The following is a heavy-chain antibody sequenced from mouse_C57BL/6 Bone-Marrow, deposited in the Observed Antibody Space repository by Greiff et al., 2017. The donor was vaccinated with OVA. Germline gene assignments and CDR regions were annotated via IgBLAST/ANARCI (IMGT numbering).Heavy chain of an antibody. J-gene: IGHJ4*01. Sequence: VQLQQSGAELVRPGASVKLSCTASGFNIKDDYMHWVKQRPEQGLEWIGWIDPENGDTEYASKFQGKATITADTSSNTAYLQLSSLTSEDTAVYYCTTSYGNYVRYAMDYWGQGTSVTGSS. CDR2: IDPENGDT. D-gene: IGHD2-1*01. CDR3: TTSYGNYVRYAMDY. CDR1: GFNIKDDY. V-gene: IGHV14-4*01.